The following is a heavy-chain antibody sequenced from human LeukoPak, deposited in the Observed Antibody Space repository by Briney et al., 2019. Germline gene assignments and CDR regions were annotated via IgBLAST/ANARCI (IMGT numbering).Heavy chain of an antibody. Sequence: SVKVSCKASGGTFSSYAISWVRQAPGQGLEWMGRIIPIFGTANYAQKFQGRVTITTDESTSTAYMELSSLRPEDTAVYYCARDPVVAATQRPNFDIWGQGTMVTVSS. CDR3: ARDPVVAATQRPNFDI. D-gene: IGHD2-15*01. J-gene: IGHJ3*02. CDR2: IIPIFGTA. CDR1: GGTFSSYA. V-gene: IGHV1-69*05.